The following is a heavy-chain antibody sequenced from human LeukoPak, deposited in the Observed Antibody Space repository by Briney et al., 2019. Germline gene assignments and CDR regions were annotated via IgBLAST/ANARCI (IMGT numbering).Heavy chain of an antibody. Sequence: SETLSLTCAVYGGSFSGYYWSWIRQPPGKGLEWIGEINHSGSTNYNPSLESRVTISVDTSKNQFSLKLSSVTAADTAVYYCARARDGWTFDYWGQGTLVTVSS. CDR1: GGSFSGYY. J-gene: IGHJ4*02. V-gene: IGHV4-34*01. D-gene: IGHD5-24*01. CDR3: ARARDGWTFDY. CDR2: INHSGST.